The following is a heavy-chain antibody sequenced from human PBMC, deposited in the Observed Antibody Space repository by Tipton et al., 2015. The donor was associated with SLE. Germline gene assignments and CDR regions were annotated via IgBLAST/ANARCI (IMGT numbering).Heavy chain of an antibody. Sequence: SLRLSCAASRFTFSNYAMHWVRQPPGKGLEWVAVTSYDGTNIYYADSVKGRFTISRDNSNNTLFLQMNSLRAEDTAVYYCANSEGYYDFWSGPSYYMDVWGKGTTVTVSS. CDR2: TSYDGTNI. CDR3: ANSEGYYDFWSGPSYYMDV. J-gene: IGHJ6*03. V-gene: IGHV3-30-3*01. D-gene: IGHD3-3*01. CDR1: RFTFSNYA.